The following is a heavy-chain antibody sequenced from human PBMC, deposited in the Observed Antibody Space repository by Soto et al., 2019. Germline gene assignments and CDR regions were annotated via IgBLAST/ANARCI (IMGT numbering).Heavy chain of an antibody. CDR3: ARGRRWLQRGYGMDV. V-gene: IGHV1-2*04. CDR2: INPNSGGT. J-gene: IGHJ6*02. D-gene: IGHD5-12*01. Sequence: ASVKVSCKASGYTFTGYYMHWVRQAPGQGLEWMGWINPNSGGTNYAQKFQGWVTMTRDTSISTAYMELSRLRSDDTAVYYCARGRRWLQRGYGMDVWGQGTTVTVSS. CDR1: GYTFTGYY.